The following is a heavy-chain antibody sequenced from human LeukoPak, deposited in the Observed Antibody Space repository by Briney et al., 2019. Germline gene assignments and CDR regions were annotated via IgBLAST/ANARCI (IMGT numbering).Heavy chain of an antibody. CDR3: AKAMGGSGSPDY. V-gene: IGHV3-9*01. J-gene: IGHJ4*02. CDR2: ISWNSGSI. D-gene: IGHD3-10*01. CDR1: GFTFDDYA. Sequence: PGGSLRLSCAASGFTFDDYAMHWVRQAPGKGLEWVSGISWNSGSIGYADSVKGRFTISRDNAKNSLYLQMNSLRAEDTALYYCAKAMGGSGSPDYWGQGTLVTVSS.